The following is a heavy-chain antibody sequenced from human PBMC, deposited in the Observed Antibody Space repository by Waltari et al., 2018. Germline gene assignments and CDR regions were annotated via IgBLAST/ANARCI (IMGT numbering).Heavy chain of an antibody. CDR3: ARRGYSSSWYGDYWYFDL. V-gene: IGHV4-38-2*01. CDR2: IYHSGST. Sequence: QVQLQESGPGLVKPSETLSLTCAVSGYSISSGYSWGWIRPPPGKGLEWIGSIYHSGSTYYNPSLKSRVTISVDTSKNQFSLKLSSVTAADTAVYYCARRGYSSSWYGDYWYFDLWGRGTLVTVSS. J-gene: IGHJ2*01. CDR1: GYSISSGYS. D-gene: IGHD6-13*01.